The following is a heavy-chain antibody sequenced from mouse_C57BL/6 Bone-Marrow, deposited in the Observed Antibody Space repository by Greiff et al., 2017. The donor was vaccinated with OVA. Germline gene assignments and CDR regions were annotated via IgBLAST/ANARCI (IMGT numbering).Heavy chain of an antibody. CDR1: GYTFTSYG. CDR2: IYPRSGNT. Sequence: VQLQQSGAELARPGASVKLSCKASGYTFTSYGISWVKQRPGQGLEWIGEIYPRSGNTYYNEKFKGKATLTADKSSSTAYMELRSLTSEDSAVYFCARNYYGSSWGRDYWGQGTTLTVSS. J-gene: IGHJ2*01. V-gene: IGHV1-81*01. CDR3: ARNYYGSSWGRDY. D-gene: IGHD1-1*01.